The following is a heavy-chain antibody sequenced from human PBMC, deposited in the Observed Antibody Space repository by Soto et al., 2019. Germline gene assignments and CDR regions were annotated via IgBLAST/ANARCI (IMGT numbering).Heavy chain of an antibody. J-gene: IGHJ6*02. CDR1: GGTFSSYA. Sequence: QVQLVQSGAEVKKPGSSVKVSCKASGGTFSSYAISWVRQAPGQGLEWMGGIIPIFGTANYAQKFQGRVTITADESTTTAYMELRSMRSEDTAVYYCAGGVGGYYGGASYNYYYYYGMDVWGQGTTVTFSS. CDR3: AGGVGGYYGGASYNYYYYYGMDV. V-gene: IGHV1-69*12. CDR2: IIPIFGTA. D-gene: IGHD4-17*01.